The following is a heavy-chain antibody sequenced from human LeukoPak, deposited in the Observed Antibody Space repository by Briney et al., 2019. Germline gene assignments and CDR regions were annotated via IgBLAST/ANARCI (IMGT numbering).Heavy chain of an antibody. CDR1: GYSFTSYW. J-gene: IGHJ4*02. D-gene: IGHD6-13*01. CDR2: IYPGDSDT. Sequence: GESLQISCQGSGYSFTSYWIGWVRQMPGKGLEWMGIIYPGDSDTRYSPSFQGQVTISADKSISTAYLQWSSLKASDTAMYYCARHAVAAAGLYYFDYWGQGTLVTVSS. V-gene: IGHV5-51*01. CDR3: ARHAVAAAGLYYFDY.